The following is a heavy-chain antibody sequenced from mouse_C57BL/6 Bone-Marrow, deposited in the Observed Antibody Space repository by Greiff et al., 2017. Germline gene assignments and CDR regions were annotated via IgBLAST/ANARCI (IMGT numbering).Heavy chain of an antibody. D-gene: IGHD1-1*01. Sequence: EVKVVEPGGGLVQPGGSLSLSCAASGFTFTDYYMSWVRQPPGKALEWLGFIRNKANGYTTEYSASVKGRFTISRDNSQSILYLQMNALRAEDSATYYCARWDYYGSSFLSYWGQGTTLTVSS. CDR3: ARWDYYGSSFLSY. J-gene: IGHJ2*01. CDR1: GFTFTDYY. V-gene: IGHV7-3*01. CDR2: IRNKANGYTT.